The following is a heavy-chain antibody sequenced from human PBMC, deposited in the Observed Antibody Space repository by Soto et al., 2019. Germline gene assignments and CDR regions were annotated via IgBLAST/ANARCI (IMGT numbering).Heavy chain of an antibody. D-gene: IGHD4-17*01. CDR2: IYYSGST. J-gene: IGHJ3*02. V-gene: IGHV4-30-4*01. Sequence: QVQLQESGPGLVKPSQTLSLTCTVSGGSISSGDYYWSWIRQPPGKGLEWIGYIYYSGSTYYNPSLKSRVTISVDTSKNQFSLKLSSVTAADTAVYYCASDTGVVYGDYFAFDIWGQGTMVTVSS. CDR3: ASDTGVVYGDYFAFDI. CDR1: GGSISSGDYY.